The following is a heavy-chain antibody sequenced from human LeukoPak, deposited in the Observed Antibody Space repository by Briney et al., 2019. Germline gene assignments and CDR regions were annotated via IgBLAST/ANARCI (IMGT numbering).Heavy chain of an antibody. CDR2: TSSSSSYI. D-gene: IGHD3-9*01. Sequence: GGSLRLSCAASGFTFSSYSMNWVRQAPGKGLEWVSSTSSSSSYIYYADSVKGRFTISRDNAKNSLYLQMNSLRAEDTAVYYCARDARYFANNWFDPWGQGTLVTVSS. CDR1: GFTFSSYS. CDR3: ARDARYFANNWFDP. V-gene: IGHV3-21*01. J-gene: IGHJ5*02.